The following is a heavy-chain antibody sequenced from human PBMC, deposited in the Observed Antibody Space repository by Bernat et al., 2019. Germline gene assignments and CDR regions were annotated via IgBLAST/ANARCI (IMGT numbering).Heavy chain of an antibody. Sequence: QVTLKESGPVLVKPTETLTLTCTVSGFSLSNARMGVSWIRQPPGKALEWLAHIFSNDEKSYSTSLKSRLTISKDTSKSQVVRTMTNMDPVDTATYYGARGYSSGWYLYYYMDVWGKGTTVTVSS. CDR1: GFSLSNARMG. V-gene: IGHV2-26*01. CDR2: IFSNDEK. D-gene: IGHD6-19*01. CDR3: ARGYSSGWYLYYYMDV. J-gene: IGHJ6*03.